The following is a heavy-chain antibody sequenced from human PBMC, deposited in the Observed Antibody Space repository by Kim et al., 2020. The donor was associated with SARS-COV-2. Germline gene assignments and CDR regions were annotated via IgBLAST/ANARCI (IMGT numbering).Heavy chain of an antibody. Sequence: SETLSLTCTVSGGSISSYYWSWIRQPAGKGLEWIGRIYTSGSTNYNPSLKSRVTMSVDTSKNQFSLKLSSVTAADTAVYYCAIGNYDFWSGPNWFDPWGQGTLVTVSS. CDR1: GGSISSYY. D-gene: IGHD3-3*01. CDR2: IYTSGST. V-gene: IGHV4-4*07. J-gene: IGHJ5*02. CDR3: AIGNYDFWSGPNWFDP.